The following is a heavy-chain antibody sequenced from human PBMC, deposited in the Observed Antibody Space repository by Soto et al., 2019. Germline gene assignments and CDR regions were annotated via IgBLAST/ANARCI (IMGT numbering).Heavy chain of an antibody. J-gene: IGHJ4*02. Sequence: QVQLQQWGAGLLKPSETLSLTCAVYGGSFSGYYWSWIRQPPGKGLEWIGEINHSGSTNYNPSLKSRVTISVDTSKNQFSLKLSSXXAXXXXXXXXXXXXXXXXYWGQGTLVTVSS. CDR1: GGSFSGYY. CDR2: INHSGST. CDR3: XXXXXXXXY. V-gene: IGHV4-34*01.